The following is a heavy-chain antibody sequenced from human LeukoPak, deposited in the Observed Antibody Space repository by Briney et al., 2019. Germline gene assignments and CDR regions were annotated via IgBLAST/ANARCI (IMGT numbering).Heavy chain of an antibody. Sequence: PSETLSLTCTVSGGSISSYYWSWIRQPPGKGLEWIGYIYYSGSTNYNPSLKSRVTISVDTSKNQFSLKLSSVTAADTAVYYCARGFTGWPIDYWGQGTLVTVSS. CDR1: GGSISSYY. CDR3: ARGFTGWPIDY. CDR2: IYYSGST. D-gene: IGHD1-14*01. V-gene: IGHV4-59*01. J-gene: IGHJ4*02.